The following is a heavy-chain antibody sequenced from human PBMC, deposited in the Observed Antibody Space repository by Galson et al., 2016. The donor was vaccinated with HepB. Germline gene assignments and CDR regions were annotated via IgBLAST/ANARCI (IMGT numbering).Heavy chain of an antibody. Sequence: SETLSLTCTVSGGSISSYSWSWIRQPPGKGLEWIGYIYYSGSTNYNPSLKRRVTISVDTSKNQFSLKLSSVTAADTAVYYCARTGVVVAATRGGWFDPWGQGTLVTVSS. CDR2: IYYSGST. CDR1: GGSISSYS. CDR3: ARTGVVVAATRGGWFDP. V-gene: IGHV4-59*01. D-gene: IGHD2-15*01. J-gene: IGHJ5*02.